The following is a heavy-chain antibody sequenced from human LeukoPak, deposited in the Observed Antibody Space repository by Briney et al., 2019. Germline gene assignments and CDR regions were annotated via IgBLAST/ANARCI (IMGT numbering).Heavy chain of an antibody. D-gene: IGHD1-26*01. CDR3: ARDSGAVEATGVGFDY. Sequence: PSQTLSLTCTVSGGSISSGSYYWNWIRQPAGKGLEWIGRIYTSGSTNYNPSLKSRVTISVDTSKNQFSLKLSSVTAADTAVYYCARDSGAVEATGVGFDYWGQGTLITVSS. V-gene: IGHV4-61*02. CDR2: IYTSGST. CDR1: GGSISSGSYY. J-gene: IGHJ4*02.